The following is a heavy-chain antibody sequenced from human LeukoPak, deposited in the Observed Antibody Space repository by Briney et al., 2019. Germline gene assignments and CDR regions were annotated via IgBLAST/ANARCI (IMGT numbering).Heavy chain of an antibody. Sequence: GASVKVSCKASGGTFSSYAISWVRQAPGQGLEWMGGIIPIFGTANYAQKFQGRVTMTTDTSTSTAYMELRSLRSDDTAVYYCARTVLRSGWYGDFDYWGQGALVTVSS. J-gene: IGHJ4*02. CDR2: IIPIFGTA. CDR3: ARTVLRSGWYGDFDY. V-gene: IGHV1-69*05. D-gene: IGHD6-19*01. CDR1: GGTFSSYA.